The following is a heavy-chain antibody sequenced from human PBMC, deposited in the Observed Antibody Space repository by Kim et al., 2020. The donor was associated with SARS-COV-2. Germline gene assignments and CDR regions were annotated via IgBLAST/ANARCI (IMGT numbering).Heavy chain of an antibody. J-gene: IGHJ4*02. V-gene: IGHV3-30*18. CDR3: AKDAGGGSYYCDY. Sequence: GGSLRLSCAASGFTFSSYGMHWVRQAPGKGLEWVAVISYDGSNKYYADSVKGRFTISRDNSKNTLYLQMNSLRAEDTAVYYCAKDAGGGSYYCDYWGQGTLVTVSS. CDR1: GFTFSSYG. D-gene: IGHD1-26*01. CDR2: ISYDGSNK.